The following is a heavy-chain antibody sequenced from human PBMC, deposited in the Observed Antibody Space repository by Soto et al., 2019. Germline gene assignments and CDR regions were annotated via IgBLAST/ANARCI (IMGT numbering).Heavy chain of an antibody. Sequence: GASVKVSCKASGGTFSSYAISWVRQAPGQGLEWMGGIIPIFGTANYAQKFKGRVTITADESTSTAYMELSSLRSEDTAVYYCAGHQQSGYAHNWFDPWGQGTLVTVSS. CDR1: GGTFSSYA. D-gene: IGHD5-12*01. V-gene: IGHV1-69*13. CDR3: AGHQQSGYAHNWFDP. J-gene: IGHJ5*02. CDR2: IIPIFGTA.